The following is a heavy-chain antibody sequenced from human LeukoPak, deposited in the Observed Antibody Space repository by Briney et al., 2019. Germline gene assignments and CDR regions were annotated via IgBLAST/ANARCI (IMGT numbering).Heavy chain of an antibody. D-gene: IGHD2-2*01. Sequence: PGGSLRLSCAASGFTFSSYGMHWVRQAPGKGLEWVAFIRYDGSNKYYADSVKGRFTISRDNSKNTLYLQMNSLRAEDTAVYYCAKSGVVPAAMPLVDYWGQGTLVTVSS. V-gene: IGHV3-30*02. CDR2: IRYDGSNK. J-gene: IGHJ4*02. CDR3: AKSGVVPAAMPLVDY. CDR1: GFTFSSYG.